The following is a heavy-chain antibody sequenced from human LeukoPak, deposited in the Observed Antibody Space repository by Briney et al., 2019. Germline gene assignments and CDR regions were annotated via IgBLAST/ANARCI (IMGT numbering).Heavy chain of an antibody. J-gene: IGHJ4*02. D-gene: IGHD4-23*01. V-gene: IGHV3-48*04. CDR1: GFTFLSYW. CDR3: ARRAGGYSHPYDY. CDR2: ISSSTSTI. Sequence: GGSLRLSCAASGFTFLSYWMSWVRQAPGKGLEWVSYISSSTSTIYYADSVKGRFTISRDNAKNSLCLQMNSLRAEDTAVYYCARRAGGYSHPYDYWGQGVLVTVSS.